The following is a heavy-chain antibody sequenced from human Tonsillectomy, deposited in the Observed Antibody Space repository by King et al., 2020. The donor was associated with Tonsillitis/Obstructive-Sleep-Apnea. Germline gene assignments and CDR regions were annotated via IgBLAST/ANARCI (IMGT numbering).Heavy chain of an antibody. CDR3: AGDSMRHYYDSSGYYTFEY. V-gene: IGHV1-18*01. J-gene: IGHJ4*02. CDR2: ISAYNGNT. D-gene: IGHD3-22*01. CDR1: GYTFTSYG. Sequence: VQLVESGAEVKKPGASVKVSCKASGYTFTSYGISWVRQAPGQGLEWMGWISAYNGNTNYAQKLQGRVTMTTDTSTSTAYMELRSLRSDDTHVYYCAGDSMRHYYDSSGYYTFEYWGQGTLVTVSS.